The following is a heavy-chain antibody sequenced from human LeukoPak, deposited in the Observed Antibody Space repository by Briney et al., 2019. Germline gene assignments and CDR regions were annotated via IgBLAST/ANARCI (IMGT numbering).Heavy chain of an antibody. J-gene: IGHJ4*02. CDR1: GGSISSSSYY. CDR2: IYSSGST. Sequence: SETLSLTCTVSGGSISSSSYYWGWIRQPPGKGLEWIGSIYSSGSTYYNPSLKSRVTISVDTSENQFSLKLSSVTAADTAVYYCARTTTEDQGSRHFDYWGQGTLVTVSS. D-gene: IGHD6-13*01. V-gene: IGHV4-39*01. CDR3: ARTTTEDQGSRHFDY.